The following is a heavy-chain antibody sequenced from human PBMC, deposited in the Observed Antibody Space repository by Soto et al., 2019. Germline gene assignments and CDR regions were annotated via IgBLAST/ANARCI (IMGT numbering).Heavy chain of an antibody. CDR1: GGTFSSYA. D-gene: IGHD3-22*01. Sequence: ASVKVSCKASGGTFSSYAISWVRQAPGQGLEWMGGIIPIFGTANYAQKFQGRVTITADKSTSTAYMELSSLRSEDTAVYYCARAYYYDSSGYYYFDYWGQGTLVTVSS. CDR2: IIPIFGTA. CDR3: ARAYYYDSSGYYYFDY. J-gene: IGHJ4*02. V-gene: IGHV1-69*06.